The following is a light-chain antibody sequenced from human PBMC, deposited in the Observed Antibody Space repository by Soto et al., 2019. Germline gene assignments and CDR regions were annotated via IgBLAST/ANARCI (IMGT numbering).Light chain of an antibody. CDR1: QTLNNY. CDR2: EAS. J-gene: IGKJ2*01. CDR3: QQRTNWAPPN. V-gene: IGKV3-11*01. Sequence: EIVLTQSPATLYLSPGERATLSCRANQTLNNYLAWFQQKPGQAPRLLIYEASTRAAGIPSRFSGSGSGTDFTLTISSLEPEDVAVYYCQQRTNWAPPNFGQGTTLEIQ.